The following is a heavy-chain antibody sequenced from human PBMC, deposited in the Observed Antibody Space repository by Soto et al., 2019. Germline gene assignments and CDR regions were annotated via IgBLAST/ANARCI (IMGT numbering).Heavy chain of an antibody. J-gene: IGHJ4*02. V-gene: IGHV3-23*01. CDR3: AKKGQGTYHLEY. D-gene: IGHD2-2*01. CDR1: GFTFSSDA. Sequence: EVQLLESGGGLVQPGGSLRLSCAASGFTFSSDAMSWVRQAPGKALEWVAGISGSGGSTYYADSVKGRFTILRDNSNNTLYLQMNSLRAEDTDVYYCAKKGQGTYHLEYWGQGTLVTVSS. CDR2: ISGSGGST.